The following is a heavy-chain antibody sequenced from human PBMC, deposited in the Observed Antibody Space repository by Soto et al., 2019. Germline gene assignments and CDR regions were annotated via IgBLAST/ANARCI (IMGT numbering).Heavy chain of an antibody. J-gene: IGHJ6*02. CDR2: INPNSGGT. V-gene: IGHV1-2*04. Sequence: MHWVRQAPGQGLEWMGWINPNSGGTNYAQKFQGWVTMTRDTSISTANMELSRLRSDDTAVYYCARAVRGYSYGGFGSGYYYGMDVWGQGTTVTVSS. CDR3: ARAVRGYSYGGFGSGYYYGMDV. D-gene: IGHD5-18*01.